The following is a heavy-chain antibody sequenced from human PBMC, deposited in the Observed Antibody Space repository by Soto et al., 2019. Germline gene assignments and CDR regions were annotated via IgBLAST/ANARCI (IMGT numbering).Heavy chain of an antibody. CDR1: WLYFRCYY. CDR2: INHSGST. Sequence: PSETLSLTCAVYWLYFRCYYWILIRQPPGKGLEWIGEINHSGSTNYNPSLKSRVTISVDTSKNQFSLKLSSVTAADTAVYYCARGAYCTNGVCYFPNYYYYYGMDVWGQGTTVTVSS. J-gene: IGHJ6*02. CDR3: ARGAYCTNGVCYFPNYYYYYGMDV. V-gene: IGHV4-34*01. D-gene: IGHD2-8*01.